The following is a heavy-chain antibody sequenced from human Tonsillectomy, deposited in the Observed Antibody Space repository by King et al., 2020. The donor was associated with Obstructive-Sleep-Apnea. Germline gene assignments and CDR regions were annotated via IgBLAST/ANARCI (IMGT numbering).Heavy chain of an antibody. V-gene: IGHV3-9*01. CDR2: ISWNSGSI. CDR3: AKDMMDVGFSDYGSWDY. CDR1: GFTFDDYA. Sequence: VQLVESGGGLVQPGRSLRLSCAASGFTFDDYAMHWVRQAPGKGLEWVSGISWNSGSIAYADSVKGRFTISRDNAKNSLYLQMNSLRAEDTALYYCAKDMMDVGFSDYGSWDYWGQGILVTVSS. J-gene: IGHJ4*02. D-gene: IGHD5-12*01.